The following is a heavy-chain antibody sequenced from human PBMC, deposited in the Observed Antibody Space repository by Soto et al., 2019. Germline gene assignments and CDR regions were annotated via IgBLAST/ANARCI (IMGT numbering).Heavy chain of an antibody. CDR1: GFTFSTYA. CDR2: ISSSSGST. D-gene: IGHD6-25*01. V-gene: IGHV3-23*01. CDR3: AKQPLKVPLRFDY. Sequence: EVQLLESGGGLVQPGGSLRLSCAASGFTFSTYAMAWVRQAPGKGLEWVSSISSSSGSTFYADSVKGRFTISRDNSENKLFLQMNSLRAEDTAVYYCAKQPLKVPLRFDYWGQGTLVTVSS. J-gene: IGHJ4*02.